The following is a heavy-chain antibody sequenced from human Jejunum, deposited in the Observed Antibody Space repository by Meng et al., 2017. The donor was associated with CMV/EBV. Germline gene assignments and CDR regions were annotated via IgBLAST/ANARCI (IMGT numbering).Heavy chain of an antibody. J-gene: IGHJ4*02. CDR1: GGSISSRSSY. D-gene: IGHD3-3*01. CDR2: IYNSGSS. V-gene: IGHV4-39*01. CDR3: ARTPFTSDYFRVK. Sequence: SGGSISSRSSYWGWIRQPPGKGLEWIGSIYNSGSSYYNPSLESRVTISVDTSKNQFSLKLSSVTDADTVVYYCARTPFTSDYFRVKWGQGTLVTVSS.